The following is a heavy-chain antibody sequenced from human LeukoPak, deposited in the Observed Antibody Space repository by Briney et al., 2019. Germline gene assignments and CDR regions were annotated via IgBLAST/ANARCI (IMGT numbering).Heavy chain of an antibody. CDR3: ARGPTISETGYFDF. V-gene: IGHV4-34*01. Sequence: PSETLSLTCAVSVGSYSRYYWRGIRQSPGKGLEWIAEIDRRGDTNYNPSVKSRVTISVDTSKNQFSLKVRSLSAADTAVYYCARGPTISETGYFDFWGQGTLVTVSS. J-gene: IGHJ4*03. CDR2: IDRRGDT. CDR1: VGSYSRYY. D-gene: IGHD5-24*01.